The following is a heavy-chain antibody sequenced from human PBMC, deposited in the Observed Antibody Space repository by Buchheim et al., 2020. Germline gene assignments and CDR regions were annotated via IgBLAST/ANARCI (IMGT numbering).Heavy chain of an antibody. Sequence: EVQLVESGGGLVQPGGSLRLSCAASGFTFGSYSMNWVRQAPGKGLEWVSYISSSSSTIYYADSVKGRFTISRDNAKNSLYLQMNRLRAEDTAVYYCAREETIVVVPAAIDYWGQGTL. V-gene: IGHV3-48*04. CDR3: AREETIVVVPAAIDY. D-gene: IGHD2-2*01. CDR2: ISSSSSTI. J-gene: IGHJ4*02. CDR1: GFTFGSYS.